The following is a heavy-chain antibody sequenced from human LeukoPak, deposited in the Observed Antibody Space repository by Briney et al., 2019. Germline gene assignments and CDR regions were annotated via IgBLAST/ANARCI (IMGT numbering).Heavy chain of an antibody. CDR3: AGEVTYSSPDY. D-gene: IGHD6-13*01. CDR1: GFTVSSNY. CDR2: IYSGGST. V-gene: IGHV3-53*01. J-gene: IGHJ4*02. Sequence: PGGSLRLSCAASGFTVSSNYMSWVRQAPGKGLEWVSVIYSGGSTYYADSVKGRFTISRDNSKNTLYLQMNSLRAEDTAVYYCAGEVTYSSPDYWGQGTLVTVSS.